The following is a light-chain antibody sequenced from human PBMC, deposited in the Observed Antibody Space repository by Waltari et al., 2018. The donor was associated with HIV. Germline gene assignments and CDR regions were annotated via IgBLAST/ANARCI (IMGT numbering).Light chain of an antibody. Sequence: QSALTQPPSASGSLGQSVTTSCTGSSSEFGAYDSVSCFQQHPRSAPKLLLYEVTRRPSTVSDRFSGSRSGSTAFLTVAGLQPDDEATYFCSSYGDSLRVLFGGGTNVTVL. CDR1: SSEFGAYDS. CDR2: EVT. J-gene: IGLJ3*02. V-gene: IGLV2-8*01. CDR3: SSYGDSLRVL.